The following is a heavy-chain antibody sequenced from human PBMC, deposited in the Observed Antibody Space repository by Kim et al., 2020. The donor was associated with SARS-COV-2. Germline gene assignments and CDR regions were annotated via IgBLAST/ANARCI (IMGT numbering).Heavy chain of an antibody. V-gene: IGHV3-23*01. CDR3: DASDY. CDR1: GFTFRGYA. CDR2: ISDSGVRT. Sequence: GGSLRLSCVASGFTFRGYAMSWARQAPGKGLEWVSTISDSGVRTHYADSVKGRFTISRDNSKSTLFLQMNSLRAEDTAIYYCDASDYWGQGSLVTVSS. J-gene: IGHJ4*02.